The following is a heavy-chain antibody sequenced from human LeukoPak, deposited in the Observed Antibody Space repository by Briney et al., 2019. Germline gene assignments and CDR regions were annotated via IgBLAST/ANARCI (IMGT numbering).Heavy chain of an antibody. CDR2: IYYSGST. V-gene: IGHV4-59*01. J-gene: IGHJ6*02. Sequence: SETLSLTCTVSGGSISSYYWSWIRQPPGKGLEWIGYIYYSGSTNYNPSLKSRVTISVDTSKNLFSLKVSSVTAADTAVYYCARGRSNYYGMDVWGQGTTVTVSS. D-gene: IGHD1-26*01. CDR1: GGSISSYY. CDR3: ARGRSNYYGMDV.